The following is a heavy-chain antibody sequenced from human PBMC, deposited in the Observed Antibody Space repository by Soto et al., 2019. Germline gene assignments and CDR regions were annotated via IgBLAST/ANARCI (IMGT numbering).Heavy chain of an antibody. V-gene: IGHV1-69*08. J-gene: IGHJ6*03. Sequence: HVQLVQSVAEVKKPGSSVKVSCKASGGTFSSSTISWVRQAPGQGIEWMGRIIPILGIANYAQKFQGRVTITADKATSTAYMELSSLRSEDTAVYYCAREGCSGGSCYYYYYYMDVWGTGTTVTVAS. CDR3: AREGCSGGSCYYYYYYMDV. CDR2: IIPILGIA. CDR1: GGTFSSST. D-gene: IGHD2-15*01.